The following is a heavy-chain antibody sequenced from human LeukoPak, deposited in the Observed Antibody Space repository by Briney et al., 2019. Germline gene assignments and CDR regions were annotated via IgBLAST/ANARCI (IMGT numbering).Heavy chain of an antibody. J-gene: IGHJ4*02. CDR2: ISAYKCNT. CDR3: ARDRQLGYCSGGSCYPPGY. V-gene: IGHV1-18*01. D-gene: IGHD2-15*01. CDR1: GYTFTSYG. Sequence: ASVKVSCKASGYTFTSYGISWVRQAPGQGLEWMGWISAYKCNTNYAQKLQGRVTMTTDTSTSTAYMDLRSLRSDDTAVYYCARDRQLGYCSGGSCYPPGYWGQGTLVTVSS.